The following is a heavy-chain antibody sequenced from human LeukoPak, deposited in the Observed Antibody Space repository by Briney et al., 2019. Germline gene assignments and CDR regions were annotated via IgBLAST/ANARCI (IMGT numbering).Heavy chain of an antibody. J-gene: IGHJ4*02. CDR2: INQDGSEK. CDR1: EFTPRRYW. Sequence: PGGSLRLSCAASEFTPRRYWMSWVSEAPGKGLGWVANINQDGSEKYYVDSVKGRFTISRDNAKNSLYLQMNSLRAEDTAVYYCATSDYWGQGTLVTVSS. V-gene: IGHV3-7*01. CDR3: ATSDY.